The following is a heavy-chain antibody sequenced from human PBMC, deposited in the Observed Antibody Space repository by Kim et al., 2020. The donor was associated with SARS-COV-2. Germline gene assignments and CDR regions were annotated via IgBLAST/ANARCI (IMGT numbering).Heavy chain of an antibody. D-gene: IGHD6-13*01. Sequence: GGSLRLSCAASGFTFSDYYMSWIRQAPGKGLEWVSYISSSSSYTNYADSVKGRFTISRDNAKNSLYLQMNSLRAEDTAVYYCARDNTAAAYYYYGMDVWGQGTTVTVSS. J-gene: IGHJ6*02. CDR3: ARDNTAAAYYYYGMDV. CDR1: GFTFSDYY. V-gene: IGHV3-11*06. CDR2: ISSSSSYT.